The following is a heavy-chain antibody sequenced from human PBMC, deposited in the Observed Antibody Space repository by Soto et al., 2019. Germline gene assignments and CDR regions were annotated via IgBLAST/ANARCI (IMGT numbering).Heavy chain of an antibody. CDR2: INAGNGNT. CDR3: AREGMVRGSPPFDY. V-gene: IGHV1-3*01. Sequence: GASVKVSCKASDYTFTSYATHWVPQAPGQRLEWMGWINAGNGNTKYSQKFQGRVTITRDTSASTAYMELSSLRSEDTAVYYCAREGMVRGSPPFDYWGQGTLVTVSS. D-gene: IGHD3-10*01. CDR1: DYTFTSYA. J-gene: IGHJ4*02.